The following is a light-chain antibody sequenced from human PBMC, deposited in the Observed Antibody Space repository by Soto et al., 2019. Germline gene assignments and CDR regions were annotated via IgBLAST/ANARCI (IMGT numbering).Light chain of an antibody. CDR2: KAS. J-gene: IGKJ1*01. CDR1: QSISSW. Sequence: DIQMTQSPSTLSASVADRVTITCRASQSISSWLAWYQQKPGKAPKLLIYKASSLESGVPARFSGSGSGTEFTLTISSLQSEDFAVYYCQQYNSWPRTFGQGTKVDIK. V-gene: IGKV1-5*03. CDR3: QQYNSWPRT.